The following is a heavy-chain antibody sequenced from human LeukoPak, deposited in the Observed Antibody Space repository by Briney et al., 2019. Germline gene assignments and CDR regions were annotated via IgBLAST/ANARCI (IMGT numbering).Heavy chain of an antibody. D-gene: IGHD3-10*01. V-gene: IGHV1-69*05. CDR2: IIPIFGTA. J-gene: IGHJ4*02. CDR1: GGTFSSYA. CDR3: ARRGASMVRGYYFDY. Sequence: SVKVSCKASGGTFSSYAISWVRQAPGQGLEWMGRIIPIFGTANYAQKFQGRVTITTDESTSTAYMELSSLRSEDTAVYYCARRGASMVRGYYFDYWGQGTLVTVSS.